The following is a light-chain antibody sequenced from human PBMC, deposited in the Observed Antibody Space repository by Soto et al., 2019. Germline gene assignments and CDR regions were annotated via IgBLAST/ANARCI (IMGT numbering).Light chain of an antibody. Sequence: QSALTQPPSASGSPGQSLTISCTGTSRDVGGYNSVSWYRQHPGKAPQLIIFGVSQRPSGVPDRFSGSKSGNTASLTVSGLQADDEADYFCCSFAGDNTYVFGSGTQLTVL. J-gene: IGLJ6*01. CDR2: GVS. CDR3: CSFAGDNTYV. CDR1: SRDVGGYNS. V-gene: IGLV2-8*01.